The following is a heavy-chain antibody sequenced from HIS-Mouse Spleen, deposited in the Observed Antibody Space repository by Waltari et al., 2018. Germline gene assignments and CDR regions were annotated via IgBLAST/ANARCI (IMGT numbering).Heavy chain of an antibody. J-gene: IGHJ3*02. D-gene: IGHD6-13*01. V-gene: IGHV1-2*02. CDR1: GYTFTGYY. Sequence: QVQLVQSGAEVKKPGASVKISCKASGYTFTGYYMHWVRQAPGQGLEWMGWINPNSGGKNDAQKFQGRVTMTRDTSISTAYMELSRLRSDDTAVYYCARPQYSSSWYFDAFDIWGQGTMVTVSS. CDR2: INPNSGGK. CDR3: ARPQYSSSWYFDAFDI.